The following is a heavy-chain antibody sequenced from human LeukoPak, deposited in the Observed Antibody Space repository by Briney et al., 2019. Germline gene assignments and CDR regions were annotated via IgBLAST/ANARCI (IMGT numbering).Heavy chain of an antibody. CDR3: AKESGEFDS. CDR2: ISSGGDTT. Sequence: GGSLRLSCAASGFTFSSYAMSWVRQAPGKELEWVSTISSGGDTTYYADSVEGRFTISRDDSKNTLYLQMNSLRAEDTALYYCAKESGEFDSWGQGTLVTVSS. D-gene: IGHD7-27*01. CDR1: GFTFSSYA. J-gene: IGHJ4*02. V-gene: IGHV3-23*01.